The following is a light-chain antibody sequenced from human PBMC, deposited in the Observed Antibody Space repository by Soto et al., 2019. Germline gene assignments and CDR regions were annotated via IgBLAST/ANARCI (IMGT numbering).Light chain of an antibody. V-gene: IGLV4-60*02. J-gene: IGLJ3*02. CDR1: SGHSTYI. CDR2: LDRSGSY. CDR3: ETWYSNTHKV. Sequence: QLVLTQSSSASASLGSSVKLTCILSSGHSTYIIAWHQQQPGKAPRFLMTLDRSGSYNRGSGVPDRFTGSSSGADRYLTISNLQFEDEGDYYCETWYSNTHKVFGGGTKLTVL.